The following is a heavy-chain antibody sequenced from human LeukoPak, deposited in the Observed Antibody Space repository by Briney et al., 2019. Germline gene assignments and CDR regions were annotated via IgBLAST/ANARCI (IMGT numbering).Heavy chain of an antibody. Sequence: ASVKVSCKASGYTFTGCYMHWVRQAPGQGLEWMGRINPNSGGTNYAQKFQGRVTMTRDTSISTAYVELSRLRSDDTAVYYCAAYDSSGYYYARGSLDYWGQGTLVTVSS. CDR3: AAYDSSGYYYARGSLDY. CDR1: GYTFTGCY. D-gene: IGHD3-22*01. CDR2: INPNSGGT. J-gene: IGHJ4*02. V-gene: IGHV1-2*06.